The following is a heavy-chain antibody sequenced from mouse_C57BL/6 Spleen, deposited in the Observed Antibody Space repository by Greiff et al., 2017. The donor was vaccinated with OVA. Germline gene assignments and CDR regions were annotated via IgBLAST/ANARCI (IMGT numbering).Heavy chain of an antibody. CDR2: IYPGDGDT. Sequence: QVQLQQSGPELVKPGASVKISCKASGYAFSSSWMNWVKQRPGKGLEWIGRIYPGDGDTNYNGKFKGKATLTAAKSSSTAYMQLSSLTSEDSAVYFCAGSTTVVAPSYWYFDVWGTGTTVTVSS. J-gene: IGHJ1*03. D-gene: IGHD1-1*01. CDR3: AGSTTVVAPSYWYFDV. CDR1: GYAFSSSW. V-gene: IGHV1-82*01.